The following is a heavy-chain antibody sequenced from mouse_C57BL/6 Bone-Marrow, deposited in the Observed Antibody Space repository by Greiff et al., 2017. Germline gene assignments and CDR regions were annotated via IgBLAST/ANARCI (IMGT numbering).Heavy chain of an antibody. CDR2: ILPGSGST. Sequence: QVQLQQSGAELMKPGASVKLSCKATGYTFTGYWIEWVKQRPGHGLEWIGEILPGSGSTNYIEKFKGKATFTAATSSNTAYMQLSSLTTEDSAVYYCARYDGISYAWFAYWGQGTLVTVSA. J-gene: IGHJ3*01. CDR1: GYTFTGYW. V-gene: IGHV1-9*01. CDR3: ARYDGISYAWFAY. D-gene: IGHD1-1*01.